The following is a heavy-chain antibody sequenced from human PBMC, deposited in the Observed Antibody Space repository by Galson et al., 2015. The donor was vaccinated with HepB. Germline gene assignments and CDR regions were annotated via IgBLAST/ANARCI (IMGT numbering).Heavy chain of an antibody. CDR1: GFTVSSNY. Sequence: SLRLSCAASGFTVSSNYMSWVRQAPGKGLEWVSVIYSGGSTYYADSVKGRFTISRDNSKNTLYLQMNSLRAEDTAVYYCASEPPRATAAGTVVDYWGQGTLVTVSS. J-gene: IGHJ4*02. D-gene: IGHD6-13*01. CDR3: ASEPPRATAAGTVVDY. V-gene: IGHV3-66*02. CDR2: IYSGGST.